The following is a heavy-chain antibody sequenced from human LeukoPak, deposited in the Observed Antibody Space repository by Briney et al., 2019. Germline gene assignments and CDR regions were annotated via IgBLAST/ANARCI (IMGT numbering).Heavy chain of an antibody. CDR1: GYTFTSYG. Sequence: ASVKVSCKASGYTFTSYGISWVRQAPGQGLEWMGWISAYNGNTNYAQKLQGRVTMTTDTSTSTAYMELRSLRSDDTAVYYCARASRGGSYPKPFDYWGQGTLVTVSS. D-gene: IGHD1-26*01. CDR3: ARASRGGSYPKPFDY. V-gene: IGHV1-18*01. CDR2: ISAYNGNT. J-gene: IGHJ4*02.